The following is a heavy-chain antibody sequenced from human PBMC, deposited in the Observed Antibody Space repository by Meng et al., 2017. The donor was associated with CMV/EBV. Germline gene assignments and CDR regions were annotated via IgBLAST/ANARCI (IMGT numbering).Heavy chain of an antibody. Sequence: ASVKVSCKASGYTFIYYDIIWVRQASGQGLEWVGWMNPNRGNTAYAQKFQGRVTMTRDTSTSIACMELSSLRSGDTAVYYCARGQVQCSTINCHDYRFSGMDVWGQGTTVTV. CDR2: MNPNRGNT. V-gene: IGHV1-8*01. D-gene: IGHD2/OR15-2a*01. CDR1: GYTFIYYD. J-gene: IGHJ6*02. CDR3: ARGQVQCSTINCHDYRFSGMDV.